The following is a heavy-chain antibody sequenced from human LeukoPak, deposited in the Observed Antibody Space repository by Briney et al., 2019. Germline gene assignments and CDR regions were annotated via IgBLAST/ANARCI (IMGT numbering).Heavy chain of an antibody. J-gene: IGHJ4*02. CDR3: ARDPDTAMPTDY. CDR2: VFYNGAT. Sequence: SETLSLTCIVSGGSISSSIYYWAWVRQPPGKGLEWIGTVFYNGATQYNPSLKSRVTISVDTSKNQFSLKLSSVTAADTAVYYCARDPDTAMPTDYWGQGTLVTVSS. V-gene: IGHV4-39*07. D-gene: IGHD5-18*01. CDR1: GGSISSSIYY.